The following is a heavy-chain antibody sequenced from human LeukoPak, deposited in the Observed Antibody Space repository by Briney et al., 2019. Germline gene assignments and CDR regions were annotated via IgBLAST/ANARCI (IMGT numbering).Heavy chain of an antibody. J-gene: IGHJ4*02. V-gene: IGHV4-39*01. CDR3: ARFKGGTGFDY. CDR1: GGSITTSDFD. D-gene: IGHD1-26*01. CDR2: ISSSGKA. Sequence: SETLSLTCTVSGGSITTSDFDWAWIRQPPGQGFEWIATISSSGKAYYYPSLMSRVTISVDTSKNQFSLDVTSATAADTGLFYCARFKGGTGFDYWGRGILVIVS.